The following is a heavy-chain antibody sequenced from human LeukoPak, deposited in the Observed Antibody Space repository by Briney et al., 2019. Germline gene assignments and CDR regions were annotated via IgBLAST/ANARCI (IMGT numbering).Heavy chain of an antibody. CDR3: AKDGGYCSSTSCPRGAFDI. D-gene: IGHD2-2*01. CDR2: IRYDGSNK. CDR1: GFTFSDYG. V-gene: IGHV3-30*02. Sequence: GGSLRLSCAASGFTFSDYGMHWVRQAPGKGLEWEAFIRYDGSNKYYADSVKGRFTISRDNSRNTLYLQMNSPRAEDTAVYYCAKDGGYCSSTSCPRGAFDIWGQGTMVTVSS. J-gene: IGHJ3*02.